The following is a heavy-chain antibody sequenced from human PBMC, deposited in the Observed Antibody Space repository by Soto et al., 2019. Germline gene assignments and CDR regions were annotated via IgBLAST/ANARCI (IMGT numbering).Heavy chain of an antibody. D-gene: IGHD3-3*02. CDR2: INTDGSGT. V-gene: IGHV3-74*01. J-gene: IGHJ4*02. Sequence: EEQLVESGGGSVQPGGSLRLSCAASGFTFSYYWMHWVRQAPGKGLVWVSRINTDGSGTTYADPVKGRFTISRDNAKNTLYLQMNSLRAEDTAVYYCARDLSALDYWGQGTLVTVSS. CDR1: GFTFSYYW. CDR3: ARDLSALDY.